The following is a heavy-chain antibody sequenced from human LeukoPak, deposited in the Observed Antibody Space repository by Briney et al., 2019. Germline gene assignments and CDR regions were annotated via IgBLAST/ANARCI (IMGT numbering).Heavy chain of an antibody. J-gene: IGHJ4*02. CDR3: ARLDSGSNY. CDR1: GVSISGSGHY. D-gene: IGHD3-10*01. V-gene: IGHV4-61*08. Sequence: SETLSLTCAVSGVSISGSGHYWSWIRQPPGKGLEWIGYIYYSGSTNYNPSFKSRFTISVDTSKNQFSLKLSSVTAADTAVYYCARLDSGSNYWGQGTLVTVSS. CDR2: IYYSGST.